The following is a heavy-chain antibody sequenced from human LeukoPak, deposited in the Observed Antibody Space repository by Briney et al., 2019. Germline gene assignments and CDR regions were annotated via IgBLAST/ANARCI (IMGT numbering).Heavy chain of an antibody. CDR3: ARSGPVQGVIRGGGGY. D-gene: IGHD3-10*01. Sequence: PGGSLRLSCAASGFTFSSYSMNWVRQAPGKGLEWVSSISSSSSYIYYADSVKGRFTISRDNAKNSLYLQMNSLRAEDTAVYYCARSGPVQGVIRGGGGYWGQGTPVTVSS. CDR2: ISSSSSYI. CDR1: GFTFSSYS. J-gene: IGHJ4*02. V-gene: IGHV3-21*01.